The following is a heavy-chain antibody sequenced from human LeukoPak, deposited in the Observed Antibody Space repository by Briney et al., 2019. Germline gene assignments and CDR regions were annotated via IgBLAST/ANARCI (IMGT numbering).Heavy chain of an antibody. Sequence: GGSLRLSCAVSGFTVSSNFMSWVRQAPGKGPEWVSVIYTSGITYYADSVKGRFTISRDNSKNTLYLQMDSLTAEDTAVYYCAREDAGGTYSFDYWGQGTLVTVSS. CDR3: AREDAGGTYSFDY. V-gene: IGHV3-66*01. CDR1: GFTVSSNF. CDR2: IYTSGIT. J-gene: IGHJ4*02. D-gene: IGHD1-26*01.